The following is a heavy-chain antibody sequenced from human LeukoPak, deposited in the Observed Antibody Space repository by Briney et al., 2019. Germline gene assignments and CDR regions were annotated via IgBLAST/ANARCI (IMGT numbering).Heavy chain of an antibody. J-gene: IGHJ3*02. Sequence: GGSLRLSCVASGFTFSRYKMHWVRQGPGKGLMWVSRLNSDGSGTTYADSVKGRFTISRDNAKNTLYLQMNSLRAEDTAVYYCARAKYYYGSGSYYDAFDIWGQGTMVTVSA. CDR2: LNSDGSGT. CDR1: GFTFSRYK. D-gene: IGHD3-10*01. CDR3: ARAKYYYGSGSYYDAFDI. V-gene: IGHV3-74*01.